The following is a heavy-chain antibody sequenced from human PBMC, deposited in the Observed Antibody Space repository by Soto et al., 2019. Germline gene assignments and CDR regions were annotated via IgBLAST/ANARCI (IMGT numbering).Heavy chain of an antibody. CDR2: IYHSGST. D-gene: IGHD2-15*01. Sequence: KTSETLSLTCAVSGGSISSSNWWSWVRQPPGKGLEWIGEIYHSGSTNYNPSLKSRVTISVDKSKNQFSLKLSSVTAADTAVYYCARGTGCSGGSCYSLYYFDYWGQGTLVTVSS. V-gene: IGHV4-4*02. CDR3: ARGTGCSGGSCYSLYYFDY. J-gene: IGHJ4*02. CDR1: GGSISSSNW.